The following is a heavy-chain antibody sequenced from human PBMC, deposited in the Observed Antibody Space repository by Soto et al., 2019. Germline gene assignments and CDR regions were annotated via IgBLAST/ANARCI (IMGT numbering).Heavy chain of an antibody. D-gene: IGHD2-15*01. CDR3: ARARCSGGSCYSYYFDY. J-gene: IGHJ4*02. CDR1: GGTFSSYA. CDR2: IIPIFGTA. Sequence: SVKVSCKASGGTFSSYAISWVRQAPGQGLEWMGGIIPIFGTANYAQKFQGRVTITADKSTSTAYMELSSLRSEDTAVHYCARARCSGGSCYSYYFDYWGQGTLVTVSS. V-gene: IGHV1-69*06.